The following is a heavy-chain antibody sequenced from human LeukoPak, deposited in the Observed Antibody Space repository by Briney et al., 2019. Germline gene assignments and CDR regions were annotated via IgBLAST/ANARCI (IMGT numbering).Heavy chain of an antibody. CDR3: VRVRMTGYDNYYYYGMDV. CDR2: IYHSGST. D-gene: IGHD3-9*01. V-gene: IGHV4-39*01. Sequence: PSETLSLTCNVSGGSISSSSHYWGWIRQPPGKGLEWIGSIYHSGSTYYNPSRKSRVPISVDTSKNQFSLKLSSVTAADTAVFYCVRVRMTGYDNYYYYGMDVWGEGTTVTVSS. J-gene: IGHJ6*04. CDR1: GGSISSSSHY.